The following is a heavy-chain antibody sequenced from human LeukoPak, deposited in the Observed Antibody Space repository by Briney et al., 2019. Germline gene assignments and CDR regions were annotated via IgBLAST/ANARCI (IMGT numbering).Heavy chain of an antibody. Sequence: GGSLRLSCAASGFTFSSYWMHWVRQAPGKGLVWDSRINSDGSSTSYADSVKGRFTISRDNAKNTLYLQMNSLRAEDTAVYYCAREWRGYYYDSGGYYLLDAFDIWGQGTMVIVSS. D-gene: IGHD3-22*01. J-gene: IGHJ3*02. CDR3: AREWRGYYYDSGGYYLLDAFDI. CDR1: GFTFSSYW. V-gene: IGHV3-74*01. CDR2: INSDGSST.